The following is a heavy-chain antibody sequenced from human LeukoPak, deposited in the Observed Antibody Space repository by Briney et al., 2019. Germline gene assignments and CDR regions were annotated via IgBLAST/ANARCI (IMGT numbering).Heavy chain of an antibody. CDR3: ARTQEWEPDGDY. D-gene: IGHD1-26*01. Sequence: SVKVSCKASGGTFSTYAISWVRQAPGQGLEWMGRIIPILDIGNYAQKFQGRVTIIADKSTSTAYMELSSLRSEDTAVYYCARTQEWEPDGDYWGQGTLVTVSS. J-gene: IGHJ4*02. CDR1: GGTFSTYA. CDR2: IIPILDIG. V-gene: IGHV1-69*04.